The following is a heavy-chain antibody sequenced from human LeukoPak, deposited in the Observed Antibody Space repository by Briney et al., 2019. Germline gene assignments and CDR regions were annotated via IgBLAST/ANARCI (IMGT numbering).Heavy chain of an antibody. CDR3: EAYGSV. J-gene: IGHJ4*02. CDR2: IKEDGSET. V-gene: IGHV3-7*03. D-gene: IGHD3-10*01. CDR1: GLIFSNYW. Sequence: GRSLRLSCAASGLIFSNYWMTWVRQAPGKGLEWVANIKEDGSETYYVDSVKGRFTISRDNDKNTLYLQMNSLRAEDTAVYYCEAYGSVWGQGTLVIVSS.